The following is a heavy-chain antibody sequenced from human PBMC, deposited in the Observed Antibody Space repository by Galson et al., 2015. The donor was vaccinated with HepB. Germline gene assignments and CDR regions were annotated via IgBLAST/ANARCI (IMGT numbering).Heavy chain of an antibody. CDR3: ARHGGGYGSGSYYGPNWFDP. J-gene: IGHJ5*02. CDR2: IYYSGST. V-gene: IGHV4-39*01. CDR1: GGSISSSSYY. D-gene: IGHD3-10*01. Sequence: TLSLTCTVSGGSISSSSYYWGWIRQPPGKGLEWIGSIYYSGSTYYNPSLKSRVTISVDTSKNQFSLKLSSVTAADTAVYYCARHGGGYGSGSYYGPNWFDPWGQGTLVTVSS.